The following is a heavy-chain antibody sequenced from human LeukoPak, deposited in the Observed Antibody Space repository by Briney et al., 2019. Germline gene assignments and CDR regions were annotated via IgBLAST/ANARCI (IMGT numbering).Heavy chain of an antibody. D-gene: IGHD3-10*01. CDR3: AKDLMRDRWFGES. CDR2: VRFDGYEK. CDR1: GFTFSTYG. Sequence: PGGSLRLSCVASGFTFSTYGMHWVRQAPGKGLEWVAFVRFDGYEKYYADSVKGRFTISKDSSMNTLYLQMNSLRAEDTAVYYCAKDLMRDRWFGESWGQGTLVTVSS. V-gene: IGHV3-30*02. J-gene: IGHJ5*02.